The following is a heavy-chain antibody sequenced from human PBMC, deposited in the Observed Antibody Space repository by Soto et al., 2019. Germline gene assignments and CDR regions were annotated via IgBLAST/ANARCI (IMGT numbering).Heavy chain of an antibody. CDR3: EREIAALGFHF. Sequence: QVQLVQSGAEVKKPGSSVRVSCKTSGDNFKEYGLSWVRQAPGQGLQWMGGIVPSFGMANYGHLFQGRITMTADESTNTVYMELSSLKFEDTAVYYCEREIAALGFHFWGQGTLVTVSS. CDR2: IVPSFGMA. V-gene: IGHV1-69*12. D-gene: IGHD2-21*01. J-gene: IGHJ4*02. CDR1: GDNFKEYG.